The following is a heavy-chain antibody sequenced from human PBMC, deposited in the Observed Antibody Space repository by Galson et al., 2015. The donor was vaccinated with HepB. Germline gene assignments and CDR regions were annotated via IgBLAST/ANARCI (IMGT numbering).Heavy chain of an antibody. D-gene: IGHD5-12*01. J-gene: IGHJ3*02. CDR2: IIPIFGTA. CDR3: ANPANSGYDYDAFDI. CDR1: GGTFSSYA. Sequence: SVKVSCKASGGTFSSYAISWVRQAPGQGPEWMGGIIPIFGTANYAQKFQGRVTITADESTSTAYMELSSLRSEDTAVYYCANPANSGYDYDAFDIWGQGTMVTVSS. V-gene: IGHV1-69*13.